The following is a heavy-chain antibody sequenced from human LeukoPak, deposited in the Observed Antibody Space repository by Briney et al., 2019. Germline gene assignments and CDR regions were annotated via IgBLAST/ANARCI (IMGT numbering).Heavy chain of an antibody. V-gene: IGHV1-69*13. CDR3: ARDVSSGGYYYYGMDV. CDR1: GGTFSSYA. CDR2: IIPIFGTA. J-gene: IGHJ6*02. D-gene: IGHD6-19*01. Sequence: SVKVSCKASGGTFSSYAISWVRQAPGQGLEWMGGIIPIFGTANYAQKFQGRVTITADESTSTAYMELSSLRSEDTAVYYCARDVSSGGYYYYGMDVWGQGTTVTVSS.